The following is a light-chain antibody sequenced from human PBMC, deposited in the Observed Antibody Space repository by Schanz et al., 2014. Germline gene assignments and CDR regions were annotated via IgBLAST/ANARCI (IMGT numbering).Light chain of an antibody. J-gene: IGKJ2*01. Sequence: EIVLTQSPGTLSLSPGDVATLYCRASQSVAGDHLAWYFQRPGQAPILLISGASNRATGIPDRFSGSGTGTDLTLTISSLQPEDFATYYCQQSYSVPYTFGQGTKLEIK. V-gene: IGKV3-20*01. CDR1: QSVAGDH. CDR3: QQSYSVPYT. CDR2: GAS.